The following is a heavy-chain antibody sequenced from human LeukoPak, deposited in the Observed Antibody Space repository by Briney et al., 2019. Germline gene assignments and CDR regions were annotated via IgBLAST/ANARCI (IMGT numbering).Heavy chain of an antibody. Sequence: GASVKVSCKASGYTFTSYGISWVRQAPGQGLEWMGWISAYNGNTNYAQNLQGRVTMTADTSTSTAYMELRSLRSDDTAVYYCARTYYDFWSGYTIGGYWGQGTLVTVSS. CDR1: GYTFTSYG. CDR2: ISAYNGNT. V-gene: IGHV1-18*01. CDR3: ARTYYDFWSGYTIGGY. D-gene: IGHD3-3*01. J-gene: IGHJ4*02.